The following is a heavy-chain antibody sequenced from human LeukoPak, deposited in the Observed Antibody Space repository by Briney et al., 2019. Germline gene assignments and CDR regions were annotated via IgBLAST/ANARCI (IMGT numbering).Heavy chain of an antibody. CDR2: IIPIFGTA. D-gene: IGHD5-24*01. CDR3: ARLQGDGYNTFDY. CDR1: GGSFTSFA. V-gene: IGHV1-69*13. Sequence: ASVKVSCKASGGSFTSFAVNWLRQAPGQGLEWMGGIIPIFGTANYAQKFQGRVTITADESTSTAYMELSSLRSEDTAVYYCARLQGDGYNTFDYWGQGTLVTVSS. J-gene: IGHJ4*02.